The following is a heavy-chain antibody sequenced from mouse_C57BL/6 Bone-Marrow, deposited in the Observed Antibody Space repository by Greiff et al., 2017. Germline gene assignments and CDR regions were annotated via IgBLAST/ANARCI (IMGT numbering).Heavy chain of an antibody. D-gene: IGHD1-1*01. CDR1: YTFSRRVH. J-gene: IGHJ4*01. V-gene: IGHV1-87*01. Sequence: LVESGPELARPWASVKISCQAFYTFSRRVHFAIRDTNYWIQWVKQRPGQGLAWIGALYPGNGDTCYNQKFKGKSTLTADKSASTAYMQLSSLTSEDSAVYYCVFTTVVDYAMDYWGQGTSVTVSA. CDR3: SEDSAVYYCVFTTVVDYAMDY. CDR2: GQGLAWIG.